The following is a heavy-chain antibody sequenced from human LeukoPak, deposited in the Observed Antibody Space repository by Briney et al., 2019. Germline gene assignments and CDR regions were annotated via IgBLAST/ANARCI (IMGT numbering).Heavy chain of an antibody. V-gene: IGHV4-34*01. CDR1: GGSFSDYY. CDR2: INHGGST. J-gene: IGHJ6*02. CDR3: ARDGYSTPDV. D-gene: IGHD6-13*01. Sequence: SETLSLTCAVYGGSFSDYYWSWIRQPPGKGLEWIGEINHGGSTNYNPSLKSRVTLSVDTSKNQYSLKLTSVTAADTAVYYCARDGYSTPDVWGQGTTVTVSS.